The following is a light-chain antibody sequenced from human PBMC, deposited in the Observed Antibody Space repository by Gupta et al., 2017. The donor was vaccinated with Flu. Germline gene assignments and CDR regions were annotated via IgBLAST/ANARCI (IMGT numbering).Light chain of an antibody. CDR1: SSNLGASYY. J-gene: IGLJ3*02. V-gene: IGLV1-40*01. CDR3: QSYDNSLTSWV. Sequence: QSVLTQPPSVSGAPGQRVTFSCTGGSSNLGASYYVHWYQLLPGTAPKLLIYGNNNRPSGVPDRFSGSKSGTSASLAITGLQAEDEADYYCQSYDNSLTSWVFGGGTKLTVL. CDR2: GNN.